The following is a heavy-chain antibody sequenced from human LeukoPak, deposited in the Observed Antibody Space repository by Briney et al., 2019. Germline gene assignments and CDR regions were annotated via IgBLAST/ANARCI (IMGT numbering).Heavy chain of an antibody. CDR3: ARVPRYCSGGSCSDY. D-gene: IGHD2-15*01. V-gene: IGHV1-2*02. Sequence: ASVKVSCKASGYTFTDYYMHWVRQAPGQGLEWMGWINPNSGGTNYAQKFQGRVTMTRDTSISTAYMELSRLRSDDTAVYYCARVPRYCSGGSCSDYWGQGTLVTVSS. J-gene: IGHJ4*02. CDR2: INPNSGGT. CDR1: GYTFTDYY.